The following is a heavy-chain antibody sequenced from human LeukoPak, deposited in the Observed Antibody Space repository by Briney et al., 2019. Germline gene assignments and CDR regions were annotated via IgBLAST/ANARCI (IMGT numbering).Heavy chain of an antibody. D-gene: IGHD5-18*01. Sequence: GGSLRLSCAASGFTFSDYYMSWIRQAPGKGLEWVSYISDSTGYTDYADSVKGRFTISRDDAKDSLHLHMNSLRAGDTAVYYCAKHRAMVTRGHDAFHIWGHGTMVTVSS. J-gene: IGHJ3*02. CDR2: ISDSTGYT. V-gene: IGHV3-11*03. CDR1: GFTFSDYY. CDR3: AKHRAMVTRGHDAFHI.